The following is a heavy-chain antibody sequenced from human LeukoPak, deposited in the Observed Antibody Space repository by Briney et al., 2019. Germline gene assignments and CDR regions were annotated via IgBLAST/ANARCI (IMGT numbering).Heavy chain of an antibody. Sequence: TGGSLRLSCAASGFTFSDYYMSWIRQAPGKGLEWVSYISSSGSTIYYADSVKGRFTISRDNAKNSLYLQMNSLRAEDTAVYYCAEDGYCSGGSCYSGGTSPIDYWGQGTLVTVSS. CDR3: AEDGYCSGGSCYSGGTSPIDY. J-gene: IGHJ4*02. CDR1: GFTFSDYY. D-gene: IGHD2-15*01. CDR2: ISSSGSTI. V-gene: IGHV3-11*04.